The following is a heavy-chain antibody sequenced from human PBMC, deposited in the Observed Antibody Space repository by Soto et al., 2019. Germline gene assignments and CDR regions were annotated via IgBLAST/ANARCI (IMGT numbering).Heavy chain of an antibody. CDR3: AREHCSSTSCYFDY. D-gene: IGHD2-2*01. J-gene: IGHJ4*02. CDR1: GYTFTSYG. Sequence: ASVKVSCKASGYTFTSYGISWVRQAPGQGLEWMGWISAYNGNTNYAQKLQGRVTMTTDTSTSTAYMELRSLRSDDTAVYYCAREHCSSTSCYFDYWGQGILVTVSS. V-gene: IGHV1-18*01. CDR2: ISAYNGNT.